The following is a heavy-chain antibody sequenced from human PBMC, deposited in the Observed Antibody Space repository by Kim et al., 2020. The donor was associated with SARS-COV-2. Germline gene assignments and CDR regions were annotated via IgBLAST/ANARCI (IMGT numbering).Heavy chain of an antibody. J-gene: IGHJ5*02. D-gene: IGHD1-7*01. CDR3: ARTSTTGTTTVPLNNWFDP. Sequence: ASVKVSCKASGYTFTSYAMHWVRQAPGQRLEWMGWINAGNGNTKYSQKFQGRVTITRDTSASTAYMELSSLRSEDTAVYYCARTSTTGTTTVPLNNWFDPWGQGTLVTVSS. CDR1: GYTFTSYA. V-gene: IGHV1-3*01. CDR2: INAGNGNT.